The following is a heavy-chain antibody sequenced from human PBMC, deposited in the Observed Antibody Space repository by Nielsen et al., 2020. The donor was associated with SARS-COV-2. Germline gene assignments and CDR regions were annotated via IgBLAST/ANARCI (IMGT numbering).Heavy chain of an antibody. V-gene: IGHV3-7*03. D-gene: IGHD2-21*02. CDR1: GFTFSSYW. CDR3: ARGRCDGGDCYWYFDL. CDR2: IKQDGSEK. J-gene: IGHJ2*01. Sequence: GGSLRLSCAASGFTFSSYWVSWVRQAPGKGLEWVANIKQDGSEKYYVDSVKGRFTISRDNAKNSLYLQMNSLRAEDTAVYYCARGRCDGGDCYWYFDLWGRGTLVTVSS.